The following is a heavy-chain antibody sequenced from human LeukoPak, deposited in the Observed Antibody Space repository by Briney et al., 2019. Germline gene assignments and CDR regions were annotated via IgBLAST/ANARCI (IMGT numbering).Heavy chain of an antibody. CDR3: ARGGSTSGFFD. V-gene: IGHV3-48*03. CDR2: ISKSGSSI. D-gene: IGHD3-22*01. CDR1: GFSFSSYE. J-gene: IGHJ4*02. Sequence: SGGSLRLSCAASGFSFSSYEMNWVRQAPGKGLEWVSYISKSGSSISYADSVKGRFTISRDNAKESVYLQMDSLRAEDTAVYYCARGGSTSGFFDWGQGTLVTVSS.